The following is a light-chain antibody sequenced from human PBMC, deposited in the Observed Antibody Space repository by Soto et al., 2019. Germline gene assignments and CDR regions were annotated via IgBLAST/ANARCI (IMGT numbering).Light chain of an antibody. CDR1: SSDVGAYIY. CDR3: CSYAGNKTVV. Sequence: QSALTQPRSVSGSPGQSVTISCTRTSSDVGAYIYVSWYQQYPAKAPKVMIYDVGRRPLGVPDRFSGSKSGNTASLTISGFQAEDEAVYFCCSYAGNKTVVFGGGTKLTVL. J-gene: IGLJ3*02. V-gene: IGLV2-11*01. CDR2: DVG.